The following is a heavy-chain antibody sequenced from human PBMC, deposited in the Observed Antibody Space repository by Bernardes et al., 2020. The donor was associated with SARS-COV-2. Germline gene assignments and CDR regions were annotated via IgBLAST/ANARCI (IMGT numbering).Heavy chain of an antibody. V-gene: IGHV4-38-2*02. Sequence: ETLSLTCAVSGYSISSGYYWGWIRQPPGKGLEWIGTIYHSGSTYYNPSLKSRVTISVDTSKNHFSLKLKSVTAADTAVYYCARDTSNWYYWGQGTLVTVSS. CDR2: IYHSGST. J-gene: IGHJ4*02. CDR3: ARDTSNWYY. CDR1: GYSISSGYY. D-gene: IGHD2-2*01.